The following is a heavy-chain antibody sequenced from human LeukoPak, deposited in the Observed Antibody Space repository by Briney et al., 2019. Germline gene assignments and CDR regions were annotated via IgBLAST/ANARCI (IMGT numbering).Heavy chain of an antibody. CDR3: ARGFAYGDTGSFDY. J-gene: IGHJ4*02. Sequence: SETLSLTCTVWGGSISSYYWSWIRQPPGKGLEWIGYIHYRGTTTYNPSLKSRATISVDTSKNQFSLKLSSVTAADTAVYYCARGFAYGDTGSFDYWGQGTLVTVSS. CDR2: IHYRGTT. D-gene: IGHD4-17*01. CDR1: GGSISSYY. V-gene: IGHV4-59*01.